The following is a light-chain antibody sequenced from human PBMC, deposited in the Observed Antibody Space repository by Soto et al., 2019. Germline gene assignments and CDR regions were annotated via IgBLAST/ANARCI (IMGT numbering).Light chain of an antibody. J-gene: IGLJ2*01. CDR2: GNN. CDR3: QSYDNSLSSRV. V-gene: IGLV1-40*01. CDR1: SSNIGAGYD. Sequence: QSVLTQPPSVSGAPGQRVTISCTGSSSNIGAGYDVHWYQQLPGTAPKLLIYGNNNRPSGVPDRFSASKSGTSASLAITGLQAEDEADYYCQSYDNSLSSRVFGGGTKLTVL.